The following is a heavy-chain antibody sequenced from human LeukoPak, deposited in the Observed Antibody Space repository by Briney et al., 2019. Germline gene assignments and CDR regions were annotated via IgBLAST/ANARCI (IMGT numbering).Heavy chain of an antibody. J-gene: IGHJ4*02. CDR3: AKVHICSGTSCYDFDY. CDR1: GFTFSSDA. CDR2: ISGSGDGT. Sequence: PGGSLRLSCAASGFTFSSDAMSWVRQAPGKGLEWVSAISGSGDGTYYADSVEGRFTISRDNSKNTLYLQMNSLRAEDTAVYYCAKVHICSGTSCYDFDYWGQGTLVTVSS. V-gene: IGHV3-23*01. D-gene: IGHD2-2*01.